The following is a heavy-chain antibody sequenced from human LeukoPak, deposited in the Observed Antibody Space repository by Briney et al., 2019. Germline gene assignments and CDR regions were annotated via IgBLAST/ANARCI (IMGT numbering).Heavy chain of an antibody. Sequence: GASVKVSFKASGYPFTSYGISWVRQAPGQGLEWMGWISAYNGNTNYSQKLQGRVTMTTDTSPSTAYMELSSLRSEDTAVYYCARAPYGGTMNWYFDLWGRGTLVTVSS. J-gene: IGHJ2*01. CDR2: ISAYNGNT. CDR3: ARAPYGGTMNWYFDL. V-gene: IGHV1-18*01. CDR1: GYPFTSYG. D-gene: IGHD4/OR15-4a*01.